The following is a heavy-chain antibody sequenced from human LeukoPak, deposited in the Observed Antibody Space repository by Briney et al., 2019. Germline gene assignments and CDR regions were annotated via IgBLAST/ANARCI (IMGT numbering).Heavy chain of an antibody. CDR1: GGTFSSYA. CDR2: IIPIFGTA. J-gene: IGHJ4*02. CDR3: ARGITGTTPWRY. V-gene: IGHV1-69*13. D-gene: IGHD1-7*01. Sequence: SVKVSCKASGGTFSSYAISWVRQAPGQGLEWMGGIIPIFGTANYAQKFQGRVTITADESTSTAYMELSSLRSEDTAVYYCARGITGTTPWRYWGQGTLATVSS.